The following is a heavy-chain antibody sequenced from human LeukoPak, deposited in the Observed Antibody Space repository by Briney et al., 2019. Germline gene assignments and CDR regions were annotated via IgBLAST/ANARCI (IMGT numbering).Heavy chain of an antibody. J-gene: IGHJ5*02. CDR3: AGGLSLAVKGNWFDP. CDR1: GGSFSGYY. Sequence: SETLSLTCAVYGGSFSGYYWSWIRQPPGKGLEWIGEINHSGTTNYNPSLKSRVTISVDTSKNQFSLKLSSVTAADTAVYYCAGGLSLAVKGNWFDPWGQGTLVTVSS. V-gene: IGHV4-34*01. D-gene: IGHD3-22*01. CDR2: INHSGTT.